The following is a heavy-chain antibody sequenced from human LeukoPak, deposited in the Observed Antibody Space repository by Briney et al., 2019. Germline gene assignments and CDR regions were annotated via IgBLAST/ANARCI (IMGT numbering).Heavy chain of an antibody. V-gene: IGHV3-66*01. J-gene: IGHJ4*02. Sequence: PGGSLRLSCTASGFAVSSNYMSWVRQAPGKGLEWVALINSGGATYYADSVKGRFTISRDNSKNTVDFQLNSLRAEDTAVYYCARASSWMHLLSLWGQGTLVAVSS. D-gene: IGHD3-10*01. CDR3: ARASSWMHLLSL. CDR1: GFAVSSNY. CDR2: INSGGAT.